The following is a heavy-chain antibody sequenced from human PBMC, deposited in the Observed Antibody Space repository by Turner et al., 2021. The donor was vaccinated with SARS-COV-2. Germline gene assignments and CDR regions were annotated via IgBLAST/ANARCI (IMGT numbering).Heavy chain of an antibody. D-gene: IGHD2-15*01. J-gene: IGHJ2*01. CDR3: ARRSSRLGNWYFDL. V-gene: IGHV4-39*01. CDR1: GGSISSSSYY. Sequence: QLQLQESGPGLVKPSVTLSLTCTVSGGSISSSSYYWGWIRQPPGKGLEWIGSMYYSVSTYYNPSLKSRVTISVDTSKNQFSLKLSSVTAADTAVYYCARRSSRLGNWYFDLWGRGTLVTVSS. CDR2: MYYSVST.